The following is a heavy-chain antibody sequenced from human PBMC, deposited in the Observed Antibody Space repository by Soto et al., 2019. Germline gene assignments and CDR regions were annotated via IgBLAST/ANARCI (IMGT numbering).Heavy chain of an antibody. V-gene: IGHV3-23*01. CDR3: AKGLQGGYYYYYGMDV. CDR2: VSGSGGTT. D-gene: IGHD5-18*01. J-gene: IGHJ6*02. Sequence: EVQLLESGGGLVQPGGSLRLSCAASGFTFSSYAMSWVRQAPGKGLEWVSAVSGSGGTTYYADSVKGRFTISRDNSKNTLSLQMNSLRAEDTAVYYCAKGLQGGYYYYYGMDVWGQGTTVTVSS. CDR1: GFTFSSYA.